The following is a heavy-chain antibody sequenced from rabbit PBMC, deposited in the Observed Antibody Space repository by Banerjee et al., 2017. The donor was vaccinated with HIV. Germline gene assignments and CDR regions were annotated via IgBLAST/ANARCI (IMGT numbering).Heavy chain of an antibody. V-gene: IGHV1S40*01. Sequence: QSLEESGGDLVKPGASLTLTCTASGFSFSSYWMCWVRQAPGKGLEWIACIYNGDGSTYYASWAKGRFTISRTSSTTVTLQMTSLTGADTATYFCARDLAAVTGWNFGLWGPGTLVTVS. D-gene: IGHD7-1*01. CDR2: IYNGDGST. J-gene: IGHJ4*01. CDR1: GFSFSSYW. CDR3: ARDLAAVTGWNFGL.